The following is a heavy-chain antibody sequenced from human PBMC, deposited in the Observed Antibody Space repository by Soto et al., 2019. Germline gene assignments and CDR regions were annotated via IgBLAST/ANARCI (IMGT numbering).Heavy chain of an antibody. CDR3: ARGILRYFDWSLGMDV. D-gene: IGHD3-9*01. CDR2: IIPIFGTA. Sequence: ASVKVSCKASGGTFSSYAISWVRQAPGQGLEWMGGIIPIFGTANYAQKFQGRVTITADESTSTAYMELSSLRSEDTAVYYCARGILRYFDWSLGMDVWGQGTTVTVSS. CDR1: GGTFSSYA. J-gene: IGHJ6*02. V-gene: IGHV1-69*13.